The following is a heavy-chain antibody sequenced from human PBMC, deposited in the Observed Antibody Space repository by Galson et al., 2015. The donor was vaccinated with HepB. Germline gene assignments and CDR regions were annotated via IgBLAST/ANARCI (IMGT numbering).Heavy chain of an antibody. J-gene: IGHJ4*02. V-gene: IGHV3-53*01. Sequence: SLRLSCAASGFTVSSNYMSWVRQAPGKGLEWVSVIYSGGSTYYADSVKGRFTISRDNSKNTLYLQMNSLRAEDTAVYYCARIMVVGATGGDYWGQGTLVTVSS. CDR1: GFTVSSNY. CDR3: ARIMVVGATGGDY. CDR2: IYSGGST. D-gene: IGHD1-26*01.